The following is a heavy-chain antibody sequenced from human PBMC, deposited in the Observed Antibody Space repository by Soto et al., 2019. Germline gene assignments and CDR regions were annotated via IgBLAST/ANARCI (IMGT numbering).Heavy chain of an antibody. Sequence: QVQLLQSGAEVKKPGASVTVSCKTSGYTFSNYGINWVRQAPGQGLEWMGWISGYNGNTNYAQTVQGRATMTTDTSTGTVYMELRSLNSDDTAIYYCSRFIMVGGWFDPNYYLGRDVLGQGTTVTVAS. CDR2: ISGYNGNT. D-gene: IGHD6-19*01. J-gene: IGHJ6*02. V-gene: IGHV1-18*01. CDR1: GYTFSNYG. CDR3: SRFIMVGGWFDPNYYLGRDV.